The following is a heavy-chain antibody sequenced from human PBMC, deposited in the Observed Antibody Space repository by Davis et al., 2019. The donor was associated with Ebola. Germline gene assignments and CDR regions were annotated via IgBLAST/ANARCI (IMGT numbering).Heavy chain of an antibody. CDR1: GFTFSSYS. Sequence: GESLKISCAASGFTFSSYSMNWVRQAPGKGLEWVSYISSSSSTIYYADSVKGRFTISRDNAKNSLYLQMNSLRDEDTAVYYCARGPYYYDSSGYYSAGYYYGMDVWGQGTTVTVSS. D-gene: IGHD3-22*01. CDR3: ARGPYYYDSSGYYSAGYYYGMDV. V-gene: IGHV3-48*02. J-gene: IGHJ6*02. CDR2: ISSSSSTI.